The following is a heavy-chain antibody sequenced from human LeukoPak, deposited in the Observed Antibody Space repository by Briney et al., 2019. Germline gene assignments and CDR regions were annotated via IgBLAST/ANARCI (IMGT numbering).Heavy chain of an antibody. CDR3: ARLQGGSTAVFDY. J-gene: IGHJ4*02. CDR1: GGSISGDY. D-gene: IGHD1-26*01. V-gene: IGHV4-59*01. Sequence: SETLSLTCTVSGGSISGDYWSWIRQPPGKGLEWVGYIYYPGSTNYNPSLKSRVTISVDTSKNQFSLKLTSVTAADTAVYYCARLQGGSTAVFDYWGQGTLVSVSS. CDR2: IYYPGST.